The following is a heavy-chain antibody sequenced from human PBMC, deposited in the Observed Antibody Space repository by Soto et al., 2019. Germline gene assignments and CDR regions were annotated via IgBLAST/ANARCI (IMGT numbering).Heavy chain of an antibody. D-gene: IGHD3-22*01. J-gene: IGHJ6*02. CDR2: IYYSGST. V-gene: IGHV4-28*01. Sequence: SETLSLTCAVSGYSISSSNWWGWIRQTPGKGLEWIGYIYYSGSTYYNPSLKSRVTMSVDTSKNQFSLKLSSVTAVDTAVYYCARTGYHSSGYYYYGMDVWGQGTTVTVSS. CDR3: ARTGYHSSGYYYYGMDV. CDR1: GYSISSSNW.